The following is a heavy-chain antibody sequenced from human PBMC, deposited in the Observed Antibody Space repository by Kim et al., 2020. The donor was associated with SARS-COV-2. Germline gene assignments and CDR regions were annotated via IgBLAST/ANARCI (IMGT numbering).Heavy chain of an antibody. CDR3: ARDRNYYYYGTDV. CDR2: INAGNGNT. J-gene: IGHJ6*02. Sequence: ASVKVSCKASGYTFTSYAMHWVRQAPGQRLEWMGWINAGNGNTKYSQKFQGRVTITMDTSASTAYMELSSLRSEDTAVYYCARDRNYYYYGTDVWGQGTPVTVSS. CDR1: GYTFTSYA. V-gene: IGHV1-3*01.